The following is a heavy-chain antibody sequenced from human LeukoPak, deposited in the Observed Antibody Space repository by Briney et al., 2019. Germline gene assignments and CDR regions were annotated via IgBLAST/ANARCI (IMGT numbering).Heavy chain of an antibody. V-gene: IGHV1-46*01. J-gene: IGHJ3*02. CDR3: ARESTFRLLRNVSDI. CDR1: GYTFTIFH. D-gene: IGHD5-12*01. Sequence: ASVKVSCKASGYTFTIFHIHWVRQAPGQGLEWMGMINPSDGSTNYAQKFQGRVTMTSDMSTSTVAMDLSSLRSDDKAVYYCARESTFRLLRNVSDIWGQGTMVTVSS. CDR2: INPSDGST.